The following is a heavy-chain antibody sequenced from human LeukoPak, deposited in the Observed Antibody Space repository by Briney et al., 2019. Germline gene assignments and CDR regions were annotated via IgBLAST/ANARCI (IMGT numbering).Heavy chain of an antibody. CDR2: INPSGGST. CDR3: ARASAYCGGDCYRLDY. Sequence: ASVKVSCKASGYTFTSYYMHWVRQAPGQGLEWMGIINPSGGSTSYAQKFQGRVTMTRDTSTSTVYMELSSPRSEDTAVYYCARASAYCGGDCYRLDYWGQGTLVTVSS. V-gene: IGHV1-46*01. CDR1: GYTFTSYY. J-gene: IGHJ4*02. D-gene: IGHD2-21*02.